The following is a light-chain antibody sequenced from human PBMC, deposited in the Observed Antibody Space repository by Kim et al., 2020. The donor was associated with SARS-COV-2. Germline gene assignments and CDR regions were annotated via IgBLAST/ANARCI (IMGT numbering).Light chain of an antibody. CDR3: NSRVSNDNVV. CDR2: GQN. CDR1: SLRSYY. J-gene: IGLJ2*01. Sequence: SSELTQDPAVSVALGQTVRITCQGDSLRSYYATWYQQKPGQAPILVTYGQNKRPSGTPDRFSGSSSGNTASLTITGTQAADEADYHCNSRVSNDNVVFGG. V-gene: IGLV3-19*01.